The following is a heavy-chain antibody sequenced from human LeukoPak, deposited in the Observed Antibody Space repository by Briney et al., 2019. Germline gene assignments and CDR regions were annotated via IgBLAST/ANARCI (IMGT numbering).Heavy chain of an antibody. CDR2: INPNSGGT. CDR1: GYTFTGYY. D-gene: IGHD4-17*01. V-gene: IGHV1-2*06. CDR3: ARAPGNTVTNDY. J-gene: IGHJ4*02. Sequence: GASVKVSCKASGYTFTGYYMHWVRQAPGQGLEWMGRINPNSGGTNYAQKFQGRVTMTRDTSISTAYVDLSRLRSDDTAVYYCARAPGNTVTNDYWRQGSLVTVSS.